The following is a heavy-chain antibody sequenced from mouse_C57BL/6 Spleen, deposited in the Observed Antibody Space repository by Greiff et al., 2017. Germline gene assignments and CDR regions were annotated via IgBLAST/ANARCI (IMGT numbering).Heavy chain of an antibody. CDR2: IDPSDSYP. J-gene: IGHJ1*03. D-gene: IGHD4-1*01. CDR1: GYTFTSYW. CDR3: AREGGTGTKYFDV. Sequence: QVQLQQPGAELVMPGASVKLSCKASGYTFTSYWMHWVKQRPGQGLEWIGEIDPSDSYPNYNQQFKGKSTLTVDKSSSTAYMQLSSLTSEDSAVYYCAREGGTGTKYFDVWGTGTTVTVSS. V-gene: IGHV1-69*01.